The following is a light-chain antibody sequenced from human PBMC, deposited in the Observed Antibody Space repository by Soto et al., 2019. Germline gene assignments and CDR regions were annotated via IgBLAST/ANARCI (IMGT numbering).Light chain of an antibody. CDR2: GAS. CDR3: QQYDSTPPT. Sequence: EIVLTQSPGTLSLSPGERATLSCRASQSVNSNYLAWYQRKPGQAPRLLIYGASNRATDIPYRFSASGSGTDFTLTITRLDAEDFAVYYCQQYDSTPPTFGQGTKVEVK. CDR1: QSVNSNY. J-gene: IGKJ1*01. V-gene: IGKV3-20*01.